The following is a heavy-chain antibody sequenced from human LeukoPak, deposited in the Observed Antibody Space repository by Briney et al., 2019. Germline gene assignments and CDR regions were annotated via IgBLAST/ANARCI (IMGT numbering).Heavy chain of an antibody. J-gene: IGHJ4*02. V-gene: IGHV3-43*01. CDR3: AKDISPLEEGLDSFFDS. CDR1: GFKFEDYT. D-gene: IGHD2-15*01. Sequence: QPGGSLRLSCAASGFKFEDYTMHWVRQAPGKGLEWVSLITWDGGGTYYADSVKGRFTISRDNNKNSLFLQLQSLRIGDTALYYCAKDISPLEEGLDSFFDSWGQGTLVTVSS. CDR2: ITWDGGGT.